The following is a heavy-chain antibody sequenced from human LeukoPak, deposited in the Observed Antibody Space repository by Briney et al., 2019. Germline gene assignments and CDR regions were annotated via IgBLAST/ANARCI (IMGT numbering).Heavy chain of an antibody. CDR3: AREVLMVYAALDY. V-gene: IGHV3-7*01. CDR2: IKQDGSEK. J-gene: IGHJ4*02. Sequence: PGGSLRLSCAASGFTFSSYWMSWVRQAPGKGLEWVANIKQDGSEKYYVDSVKGRFTISRDNAKNSLYLQMNSLRAEDTAVYYCAREVLMVYAALDYWGQGTLVTVSS. D-gene: IGHD2-8*01. CDR1: GFTFSSYW.